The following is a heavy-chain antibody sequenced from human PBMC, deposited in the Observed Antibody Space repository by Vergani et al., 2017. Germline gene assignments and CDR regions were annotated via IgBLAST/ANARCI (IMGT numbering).Heavy chain of an antibody. D-gene: IGHD3-22*01. J-gene: IGHJ4*02. Sequence: EVQLVESGGGLVQPGGSLRLSCAASGFTFSSYSMNWVRQAPGKGLEWVSSISSSSSYIYYADSVKGRFTISRDNAKNSLYLQMNSLRAEDTAVYYCARVKYYYDSSGYYRALGPLDYWGQGTLVTVSS. CDR2: ISSSSSYI. CDR3: ARVKYYYDSSGYYRALGPLDY. CDR1: GFTFSSYS. V-gene: IGHV3-21*01.